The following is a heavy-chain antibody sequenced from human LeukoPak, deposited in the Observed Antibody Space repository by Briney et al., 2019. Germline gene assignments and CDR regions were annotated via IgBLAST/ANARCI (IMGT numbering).Heavy chain of an antibody. Sequence: GASVKVSRKASGGTFSSYAISWVRQAPGQGLEWMGGIIPIFGTANYAQKFQGRVTITADESTSTAYMELSSLRSEDTAVYYCARAAKDSDYYYYGMDVWGQGTTVTVSS. CDR2: IIPIFGTA. V-gene: IGHV1-69*13. CDR3: ARAAKDSDYYYYGMDV. D-gene: IGHD3-22*01. J-gene: IGHJ6*02. CDR1: GGTFSSYA.